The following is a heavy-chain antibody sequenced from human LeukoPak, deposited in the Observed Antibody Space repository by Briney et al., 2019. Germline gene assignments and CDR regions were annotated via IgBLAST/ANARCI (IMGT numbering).Heavy chain of an antibody. Sequence: GGSLRLSCAASGFTFSSYAMSWVRQAPGKGLEWVSGISRSGGSTNYADSVKGRFTISRDNSKSTLYLQMNSLRAEDTAVYYCARGSYYGYYYFDCWGQGTLVTVSS. CDR3: ARGSYYGYYYFDC. V-gene: IGHV3-23*01. CDR1: GFTFSSYA. D-gene: IGHD1-26*01. J-gene: IGHJ4*02. CDR2: ISRSGGST.